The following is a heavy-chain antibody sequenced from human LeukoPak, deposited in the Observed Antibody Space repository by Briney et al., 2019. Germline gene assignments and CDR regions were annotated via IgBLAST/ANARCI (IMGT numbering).Heavy chain of an antibody. CDR2: IWYDRSNK. J-gene: IGHJ6*03. CDR3: AKDCADHYYYYYYMDV. V-gene: IGHV3-33*06. Sequence: GGSLRLSCAASGFTFSSYGMHWVRQAPGKGLEWVAVIWYDRSNKYYADSVKGRFTISRDNSKNTLYLQMNSLRAEDTAVYYCAKDCADHYYYYYYMDVWGKGTTVTVSS. CDR1: GFTFSSYG.